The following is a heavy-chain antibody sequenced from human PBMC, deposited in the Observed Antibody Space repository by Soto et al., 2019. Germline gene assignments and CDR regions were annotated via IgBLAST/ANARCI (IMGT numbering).Heavy chain of an antibody. CDR3: ATKCNYAHNY. CDR2: IYHSGST. V-gene: IGHV4-30-4*01. Sequence: SETLSLTCSVSSASISNGDYYWSWIRQPPGKGLECIGYIYHSGSTYYSPSLKRRVTISVDTSKNQFSLELNSVTAADTAVYYCATKCNYAHNYWGQGTPVTVSS. J-gene: IGHJ4*02. CDR1: SASISNGDYY. D-gene: IGHD1-7*01.